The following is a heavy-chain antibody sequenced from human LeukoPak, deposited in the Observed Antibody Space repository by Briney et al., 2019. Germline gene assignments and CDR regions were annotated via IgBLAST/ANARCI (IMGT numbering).Heavy chain of an antibody. Sequence: SQTLSLTCTVSVGSISSGGYSWSWIRQHPGKGLEWIGYIYYSGSTYYNPSLKSRVTISVDTSKNQFSLKLSSVTAADTAVYYCARHVTNAMAPSYFDYWGQGTLVTVSS. V-gene: IGHV4-31*03. CDR1: VGSISSGGYS. CDR2: IYYSGST. D-gene: IGHD5-18*01. CDR3: ARHVTNAMAPSYFDY. J-gene: IGHJ4*02.